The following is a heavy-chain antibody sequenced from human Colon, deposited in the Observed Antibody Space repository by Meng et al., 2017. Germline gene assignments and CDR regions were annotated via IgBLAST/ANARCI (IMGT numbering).Heavy chain of an antibody. CDR1: GFTFSYYT. V-gene: IGHV3-21*05. Sequence: GESLKISCVASGFTFSYYTMNWVRRAPGKGLEWVSEIRGGSSYMYYGDSMKGRFTISRDDAKGSLFLQMSSLRVEDTGIYFCARDRNGGDFDIWGQGTVVTVSS. J-gene: IGHJ3*02. CDR3: ARDRNGGDFDI. D-gene: IGHD2-8*01. CDR2: IRGGSSYM.